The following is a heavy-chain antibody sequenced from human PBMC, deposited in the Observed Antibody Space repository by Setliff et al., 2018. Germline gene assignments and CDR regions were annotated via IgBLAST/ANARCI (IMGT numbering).Heavy chain of an antibody. Sequence: SLTCTVSGGSISSGSYYWSWIRQPAGKGLEWIGRIYTSGSTNYNPSLKSRVTISIGTSKNQFSLKLSSVTAADTAVYYCARDFDSSGSFDYWGQGTLVTVSS. CDR2: IYTSGST. J-gene: IGHJ4*02. V-gene: IGHV4-61*02. CDR1: GGSISSGSYY. D-gene: IGHD3-22*01. CDR3: ARDFDSSGSFDY.